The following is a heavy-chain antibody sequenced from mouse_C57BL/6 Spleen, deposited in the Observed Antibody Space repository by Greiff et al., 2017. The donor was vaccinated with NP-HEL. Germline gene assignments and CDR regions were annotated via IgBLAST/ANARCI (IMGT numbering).Heavy chain of an antibody. CDR1: GFTFTDYY. Sequence: EVQLVESGGGLVQPGGSLSLSCAASGFTFTDYYMSWVRQPPGKALEWLGFIRNKANGYTTEYSASVKGRFTISRDNSQSILYLQMNALRAEDSATYYCARYLWGNWYFDVWGTGTTVTVSS. D-gene: IGHD1-1*02. CDR2: IRNKANGYTT. J-gene: IGHJ1*03. CDR3: ARYLWGNWYFDV. V-gene: IGHV7-3*01.